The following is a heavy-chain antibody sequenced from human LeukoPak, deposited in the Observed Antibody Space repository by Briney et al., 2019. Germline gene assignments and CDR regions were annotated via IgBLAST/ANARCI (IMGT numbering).Heavy chain of an antibody. J-gene: IGHJ4*02. D-gene: IGHD3-22*01. CDR2: ISSSSSYI. CDR3: AIAAGTSYRYDSSGYCPDY. CDR1: GFTFSSYS. Sequence: GGSLRLSCAASGFTFSSYSMNWVRQAPGKGLEWVSSISSSSSYIYYADSVKGRFTISRDNAKSTLYLQMNSLRAEDTAVYYCAIAAGTSYRYDSSGYCPDYWGQGTLVTVSS. V-gene: IGHV3-21*01.